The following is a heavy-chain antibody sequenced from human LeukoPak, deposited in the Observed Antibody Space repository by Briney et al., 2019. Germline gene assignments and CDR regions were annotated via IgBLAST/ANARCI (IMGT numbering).Heavy chain of an antibody. CDR2: IRYHGNNR. CDR3: ARGGKRALAGTRSPQYFQH. CDR1: GFTFSSYG. Sequence: GGSLRLSCAASGFTFSSYGMHWVRQAPGKGLEWVAFIRYHGNNRYDADSVRGRFTISRDNSKSTLYLHMNSLRPDDTAVYYCARGGKRALAGTRSPQYFQHWGQGTLVTVSS. D-gene: IGHD6-19*01. V-gene: IGHV3-30*02. J-gene: IGHJ1*01.